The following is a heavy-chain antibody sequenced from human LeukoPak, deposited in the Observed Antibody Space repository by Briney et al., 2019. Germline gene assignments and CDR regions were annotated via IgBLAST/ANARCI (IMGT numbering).Heavy chain of an antibody. CDR1: GYTFTSYG. J-gene: IGHJ5*02. Sequence: ASVKVSCKASGYTFTSYGISWVRQAPGQGLEWMGWISAYNGNANYAQKLQGRVTMTTDTSTSTAYMELRSLRSDDTAVYYCAIYVLGGWFDPWGQGTLVTVSS. CDR2: ISAYNGNA. CDR3: AIYVLGGWFDP. D-gene: IGHD3-3*02. V-gene: IGHV1-18*01.